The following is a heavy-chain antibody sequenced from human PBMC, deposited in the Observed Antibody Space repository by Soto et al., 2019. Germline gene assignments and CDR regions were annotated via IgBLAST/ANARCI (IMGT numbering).Heavy chain of an antibody. J-gene: IGHJ6*02. Sequence: SVKVSCKASGGTFSSYAISWVRQAPGQGLEWMGGIIPIFGTANYAQKFQGRVTITADESTSTAYMELSSLRSEDTAVYYCASPYYYDSSGPRGYYYGMDVWGQGTAVTVSS. CDR1: GGTFSSYA. CDR2: IIPIFGTA. V-gene: IGHV1-69*13. CDR3: ASPYYYDSSGPRGYYYGMDV. D-gene: IGHD3-22*01.